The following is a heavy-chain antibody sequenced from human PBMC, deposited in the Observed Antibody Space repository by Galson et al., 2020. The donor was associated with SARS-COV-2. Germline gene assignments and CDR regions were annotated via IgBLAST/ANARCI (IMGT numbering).Heavy chain of an antibody. CDR2: TSATT. D-gene: IGHD3-10*02. J-gene: IGHJ6*03. CDR3: AKDFVRGRGYMDV. CDR1: GFTFSRYG. Sequence: GGSLIPSCAASGFTFSRYGISWVRQAPGQGLEWVATTSATTYYADSVRRRFTISRDDSKNTLYLQMNGLRADDTAVYYCAKDFVRGRGYMDVWGPGTTVTISS. V-gene: IGHV3-23*01.